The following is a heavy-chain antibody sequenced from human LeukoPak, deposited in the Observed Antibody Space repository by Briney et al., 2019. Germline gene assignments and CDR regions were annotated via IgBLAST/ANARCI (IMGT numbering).Heavy chain of an antibody. D-gene: IGHD1-1*01. CDR1: GFTFSSYE. J-gene: IGHJ5*02. V-gene: IGHV3-48*03. CDR3: ARGERKSFGWFDP. CDR2: ISSSGSTI. Sequence: GGSLRLSCAASGFTFSSYEMNWVRQAPGKGLEWVSYISSSGSTIYYADSVKGRFTISRDNAKNSLYLQMNSLRAEDTAVYYCARGERKSFGWFDPWGQGTLVTVSS.